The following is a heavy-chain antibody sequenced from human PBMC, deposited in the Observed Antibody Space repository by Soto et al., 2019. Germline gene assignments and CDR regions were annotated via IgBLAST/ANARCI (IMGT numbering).Heavy chain of an antibody. CDR3: ARSAVAGLVGYFYGMDV. Sequence: VGLRLASAACGFTVSNYSMSWVRQAPGKGLEWGPAISGSGGSTYYADSVKGRLTISRDNSKNTLYLQMNSLRAEDTALYYCARSAVAGLVGYFYGMDVWGQGTTVTAP. CDR1: GFTVSNYS. V-gene: IGHV3-23*01. CDR2: ISGSGGST. D-gene: IGHD6-19*01. J-gene: IGHJ6*02.